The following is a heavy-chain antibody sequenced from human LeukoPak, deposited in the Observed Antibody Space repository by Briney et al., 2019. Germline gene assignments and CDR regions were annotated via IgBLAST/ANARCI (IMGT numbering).Heavy chain of an antibody. D-gene: IGHD5-24*01. CDR3: ARFRDAYPDY. V-gene: IGHV5-51*01. CDR2: VYPGDSDS. J-gene: IGHJ4*02. Sequence: GEPLQISCTGSGYSFTSYWIGWVRQMPGKGLEWMGIVYPGDSDSRYSPSFQGQVTISADKSISTPYLLRNSLKASDTPMYYCARFRDAYPDYGGQATLITVSS. CDR1: GYSFTSYW.